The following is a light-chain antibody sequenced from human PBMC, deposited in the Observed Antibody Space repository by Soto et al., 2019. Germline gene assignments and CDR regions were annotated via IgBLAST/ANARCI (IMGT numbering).Light chain of an antibody. CDR1: SNDIGAYNY. CDR3: SSYTSSSTLYV. CDR2: EVT. J-gene: IGLJ1*01. V-gene: IGLV2-14*01. Sequence: QSALTQPASVSGSPGQSITISCTGTSNDIGAYNYVSWYQHHPGRAPKLIIYEVTNRPSGVSNRFSGSKSGNTASLTISGLRTEDEADYYCSSYTSSSTLYVFATGTKLTDL.